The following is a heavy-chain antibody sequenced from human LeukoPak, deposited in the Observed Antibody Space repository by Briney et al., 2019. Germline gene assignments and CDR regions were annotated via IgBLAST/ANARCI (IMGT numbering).Heavy chain of an antibody. J-gene: IGHJ3*02. CDR1: GGSISSGGYY. Sequence: PSQTLSLTCTVSGGSISSGGYYWSWIRQHPGKGLEWIGYIYYSGSTYYNPSLKSRVTISVDTSKNQFSLKLSSVTAADTAVYYCARAYRGLDAFDIWGQGTMVTVSS. V-gene: IGHV4-31*03. CDR3: ARAYRGLDAFDI. CDR2: IYYSGST. D-gene: IGHD3-10*01.